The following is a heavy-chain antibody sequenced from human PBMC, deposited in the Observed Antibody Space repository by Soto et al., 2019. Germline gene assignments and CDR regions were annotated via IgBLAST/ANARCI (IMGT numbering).Heavy chain of an antibody. CDR1: GYTFTSYG. D-gene: IGHD6-13*01. J-gene: IGHJ1*01. CDR3: AREGGGRRSWYAEYFQH. Sequence: QVQLVQSGAEVKKPGASVKVSCKASGYTFTSYGISWVRQAPGQGLEWMGWISAYNGNTNYAQKLQGRVTMTTDPSTSTAYMELRSLGSDDTAVYYCAREGGGRRSWYAEYFQHWGQGTLVTVSS. V-gene: IGHV1-18*01. CDR2: ISAYNGNT.